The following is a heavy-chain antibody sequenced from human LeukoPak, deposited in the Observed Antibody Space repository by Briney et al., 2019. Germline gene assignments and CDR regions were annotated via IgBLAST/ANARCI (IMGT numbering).Heavy chain of an antibody. CDR2: INWNGDST. D-gene: IGHD3-16*01. CDR3: ARVMLGYDY. J-gene: IGHJ4*02. Sequence: GGSLRLSCAASGFSFDDYGLTWVRQAPGKGLEWVSGINWNGDSTDYADSVKGRFTISRDNAKNSLYLQMNSLRAEDTAVYYCARVMLGYDYWGQGTLVTVSS. CDR1: GFSFDDYG. V-gene: IGHV3-20*04.